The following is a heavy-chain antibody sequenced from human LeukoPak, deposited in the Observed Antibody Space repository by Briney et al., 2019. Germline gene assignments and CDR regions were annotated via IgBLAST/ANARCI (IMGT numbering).Heavy chain of an antibody. J-gene: IGHJ6*03. CDR1: GFTFSSYG. CDR3: ARAPYYYGSGSTHAYYYYMDV. Sequence: PGGSLRLSCAASGFTFSSYGMSWVRQAPGKGLEWVSAISGSGGSTYYADSVKGRFTISRDNSKNSLYLQMNSLRAEDTAVYYCARAPYYYGSGSTHAYYYYMDVWGKGTTVTISS. CDR2: ISGSGGST. D-gene: IGHD3-10*01. V-gene: IGHV3-23*01.